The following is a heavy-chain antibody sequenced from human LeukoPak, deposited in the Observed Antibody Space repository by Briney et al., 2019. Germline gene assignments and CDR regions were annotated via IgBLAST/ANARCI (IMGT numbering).Heavy chain of an antibody. V-gene: IGHV1-2*02. Sequence: ASVKVSCKASGYTFTGYYMHWVRQAPGQGLEWMGWINPNSGGTSYAQKFQGRVTMTRDTSISTAYMELSRLRSDDTAVYYCAGGRCSSRSCYLFDYWGQGTLVTVSS. D-gene: IGHD2-2*01. CDR1: GYTFTGYY. CDR3: AGGRCSSRSCYLFDY. J-gene: IGHJ4*02. CDR2: INPNSGGT.